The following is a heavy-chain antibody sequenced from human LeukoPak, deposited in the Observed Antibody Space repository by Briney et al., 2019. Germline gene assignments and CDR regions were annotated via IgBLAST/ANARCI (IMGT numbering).Heavy chain of an antibody. D-gene: IGHD2-21*02. CDR1: GGSISSYY. CDR3: ARDSPSDCGGDCYSAFDI. CDR2: IYYSGST. Sequence: SETLSLTCTVSGGSISSYYWSWIRQPPGKGLEWIGYIYYSGSTNYNPSLKSRVTISVDTSKNQFSLKLSSVTAADTAVYYCARDSPSDCGGDCYSAFDIWGQGTMVTVSS. V-gene: IGHV4-59*01. J-gene: IGHJ3*02.